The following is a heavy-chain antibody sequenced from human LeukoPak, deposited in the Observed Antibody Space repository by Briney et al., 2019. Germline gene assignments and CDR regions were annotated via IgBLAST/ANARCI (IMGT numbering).Heavy chain of an antibody. D-gene: IGHD3-10*01. J-gene: IGHJ4*02. CDR1: GYSISGGYY. CDR3: AREIRQPFGEPLTGDY. CDR2: IYHSGST. V-gene: IGHV4-38-2*02. Sequence: SETLSLTCTVSGYSISGGYYWGWIRQPPGKGLEWIGSIYHSGSTYYNPSLKSRVTISVDMSKNQFSLKLTSVTAADTAVYYCAREIRQPFGEPLTGDYWGQGTLVTVSS.